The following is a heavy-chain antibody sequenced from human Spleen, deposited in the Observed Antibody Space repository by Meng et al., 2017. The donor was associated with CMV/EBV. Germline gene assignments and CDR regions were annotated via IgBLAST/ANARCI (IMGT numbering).Heavy chain of an antibody. CDR3: AKDLGFYDFWDDYSTVYTMDV. J-gene: IGHJ6*02. D-gene: IGHD3-3*01. V-gene: IGHV3-64*02. CDR2: IGSNGVST. Sequence: GESLKISCAASGLTFSSYAMHWVRQAPGKGLEYVSAIGSNGVSTFYADSVKGRFTISRDNSKNTLYLQMGSLRAEDTAVYYCAKDLGFYDFWDDYSTVYTMDVWGQGTSVTVSS. CDR1: GLTFSSYA.